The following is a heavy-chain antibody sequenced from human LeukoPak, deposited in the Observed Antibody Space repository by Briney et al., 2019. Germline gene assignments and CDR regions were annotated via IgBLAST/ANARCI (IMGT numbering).Heavy chain of an antibody. CDR1: GFTFDDYA. Sequence: PGGSLRLSCAASGFTFDDYAMHWVRQAPGKGLEWVSLISGDGGSTYYADSVKGRFTISRDNSKNSLYLQMNSLRTEDTALYYCAKDLGDYVWGSYRSGSDYWGQGTLVTVSS. J-gene: IGHJ4*02. CDR3: AKDLGDYVWGSYRSGSDY. CDR2: ISGDGGST. D-gene: IGHD3-16*02. V-gene: IGHV3-43*02.